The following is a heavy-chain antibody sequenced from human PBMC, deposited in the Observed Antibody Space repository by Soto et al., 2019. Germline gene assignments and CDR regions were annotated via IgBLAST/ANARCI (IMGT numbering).Heavy chain of an antibody. J-gene: IGHJ4*02. CDR3: ATGSSGYYLNYFDY. D-gene: IGHD3-22*01. Sequence: SVKVSCKASGGTFSSYAISWVRQAPGQGLEWMGGIIPIFGTANYAQKFQGRVTITADESTSTAYMELSSLRSEDTAVYYCATGSSGYYLNYFDYWGQGTLVTVSS. V-gene: IGHV1-69*13. CDR1: GGTFSSYA. CDR2: IIPIFGTA.